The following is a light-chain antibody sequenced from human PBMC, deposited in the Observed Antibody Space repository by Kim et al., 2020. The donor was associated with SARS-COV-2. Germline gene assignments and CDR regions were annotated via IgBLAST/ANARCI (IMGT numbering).Light chain of an antibody. CDR3: QVWDSSSDDWV. V-gene: IGLV3-21*04. J-gene: IGLJ3*02. CDR1: NIGDQS. Sequence: SYELTQPPSVSVAPGKTARFTCGGDNIGDQSVHWYQQKPGQAPVLVIYYDSDRPSGIPERFSGSNSGKTATLTISRVEVGDEADYYCQVWDSSSDDWVFGGGTKLTVL. CDR2: YDS.